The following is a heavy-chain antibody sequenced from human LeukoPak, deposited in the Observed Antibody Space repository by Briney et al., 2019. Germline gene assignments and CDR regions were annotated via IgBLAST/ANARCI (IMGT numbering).Heavy chain of an antibody. CDR2: IIPIFGTA. J-gene: IGHJ4*02. CDR3: ARVSGASYYYDSSLPFVY. Sequence: GASVKVSCKASGGTFSSYAISWVRQAPGQGLEWMGVIIPIFGTANYAQKFQGRVTITADESTSTAYMELSSLRSEDTAVYYCARVSGASYYYDSSLPFVYWGQGTLVTVSS. D-gene: IGHD3-22*01. CDR1: GGTFSSYA. V-gene: IGHV1-69*13.